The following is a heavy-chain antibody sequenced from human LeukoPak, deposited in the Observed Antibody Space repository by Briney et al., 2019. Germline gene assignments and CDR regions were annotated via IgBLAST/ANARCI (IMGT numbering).Heavy chain of an antibody. CDR3: AKVGGLRFLEWSPAGYFDF. D-gene: IGHD3-3*01. V-gene: IGHV3-23*01. Sequence: GGSLRLSCATSGFTFNSYALSWVRQAPGKGLEWVSAISGSGSSTYYADSVKGRFTISRDNSKNTPYLQMNSLRAEDTAVYYCAKVGGLRFLEWSPAGYFDFWGQGTLVTVSS. CDR2: ISGSGSST. J-gene: IGHJ4*02. CDR1: GFTFNSYA.